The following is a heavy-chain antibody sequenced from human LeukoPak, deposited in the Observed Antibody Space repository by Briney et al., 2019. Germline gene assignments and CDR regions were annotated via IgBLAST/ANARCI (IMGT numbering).Heavy chain of an antibody. Sequence: ASVKVSCKSSGYTFTGYYMHWVRQAPGQGLEWMGWIKPNSGGTNYAQKFQGRVTMTRDTSISTAYMELSRLRSDDTAVYYCAKEEWELLSFDYWGEGTLVTVSS. J-gene: IGHJ4*02. CDR3: AKEEWELLSFDY. D-gene: IGHD1-26*01. V-gene: IGHV1-2*02. CDR1: GYTFTGYY. CDR2: IKPNSGGT.